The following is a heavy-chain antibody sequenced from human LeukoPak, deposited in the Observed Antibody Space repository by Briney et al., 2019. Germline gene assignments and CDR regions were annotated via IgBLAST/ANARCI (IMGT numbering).Heavy chain of an antibody. V-gene: IGHV4-59*01. CDR2: IYYSGST. J-gene: IGHJ4*02. CDR3: ARGLDYYDSSGYYYGKYFDY. CDR1: GGSISSYY. D-gene: IGHD3-22*01. Sequence: SETLSLTCTVSGGSISSYYWSWIWQPPGKGLEWIGYIYYSGSTNYNPSLKSRVTISVDTSKNQFSLKLSSVTAADTAVYYCARGLDYYDSSGYYYGKYFDYWGQGTLVTVSS.